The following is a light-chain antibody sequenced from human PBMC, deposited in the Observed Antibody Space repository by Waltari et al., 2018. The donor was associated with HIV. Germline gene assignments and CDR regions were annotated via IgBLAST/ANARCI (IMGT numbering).Light chain of an antibody. V-gene: IGKV4-1*01. CDR1: QCVFYSSNNKDY. J-gene: IGKJ4*01. CDR3: HQYFTTPLT. CDR2: WAS. Sequence: IVMTQSPDSLSVSLGGRATINCTSSQCVFYSSNNKDYFAWYQVRPGQPPNLLIYWASTRSAGVPDRFSGCGSGTNFTLPITSLQAEDVATSYCHQYFTTPLTFGVGTTVEI.